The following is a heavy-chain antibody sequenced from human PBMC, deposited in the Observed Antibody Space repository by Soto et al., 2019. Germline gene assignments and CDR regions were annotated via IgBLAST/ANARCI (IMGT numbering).Heavy chain of an antibody. Sequence: ASVKVSCKDSVYTFTDYFIHWVRQAPGQGFEWMGWINPKSRGTTYAQKFQGRVTMTRDTSNSTAYMELRGLRSDDTAIYYCATVTLKAGNWFDPWGQGTLVTVSS. CDR2: INPKSRGT. CDR1: VYTFTDYF. J-gene: IGHJ5*02. CDR3: ATVTLKAGNWFDP. V-gene: IGHV1-2*02.